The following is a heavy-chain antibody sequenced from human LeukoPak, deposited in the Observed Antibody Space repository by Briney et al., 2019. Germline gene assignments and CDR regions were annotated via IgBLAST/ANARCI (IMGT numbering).Heavy chain of an antibody. CDR2: INPDGNKK. CDR3: ARDLAYSRLDY. D-gene: IGHD5-18*01. Sequence: GSLRLSCAASGFTFSSYSMNWVRQAPGKGLEWVASINPDGNKKYSADSVKGRFTISRDNAENSLYLQTNSLRVEDTAFYYCARDLAYSRLDYWGQGMLVTVSS. J-gene: IGHJ4*02. CDR1: GFTFSSYS. V-gene: IGHV3-7*01.